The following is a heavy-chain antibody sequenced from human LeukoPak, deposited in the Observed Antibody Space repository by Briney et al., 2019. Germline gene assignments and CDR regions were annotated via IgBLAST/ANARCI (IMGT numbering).Heavy chain of an antibody. D-gene: IGHD2-15*01. Sequence: SETLSLTCSVYGGSFSGYYWSWILQPPGKGLEWIGYINDSGSTNYNPSLKTRVTISVDTSKNQFSLKLSSVTAADTAVYYCARGGNLGYCSGGSCYRGSPNWFDPWGQGTLVTVSS. V-gene: IGHV4-34*01. J-gene: IGHJ5*02. CDR2: INDSGST. CDR1: GGSFSGYY. CDR3: ARGGNLGYCSGGSCYRGSPNWFDP.